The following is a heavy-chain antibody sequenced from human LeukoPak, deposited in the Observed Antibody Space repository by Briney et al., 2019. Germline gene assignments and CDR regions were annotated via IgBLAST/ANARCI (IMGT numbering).Heavy chain of an antibody. V-gene: IGHV4-4*07. D-gene: IGHD6-13*01. CDR1: GGSISSYY. CDR3: ARDRIAAAGYYYGMDV. CDR2: IYTSGST. Sequence: SETLSLTCTVSGGSISSYYWSWIRQPAGKGLEWIGRIYTSGSTNHNPSLKSRVTMSVDTSKNQFSLKLSSVTAADTAVYYCARDRIAAAGYYYGMDVWGQGTTVTVSS. J-gene: IGHJ6*02.